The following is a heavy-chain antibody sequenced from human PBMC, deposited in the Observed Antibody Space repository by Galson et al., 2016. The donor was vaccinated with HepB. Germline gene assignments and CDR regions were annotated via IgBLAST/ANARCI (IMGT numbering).Heavy chain of an antibody. D-gene: IGHD3-22*01. CDR2: INPDNGHT. CDR1: GHTFTSYV. Sequence: SVKVSCKASGHTFTSYVMHWVRQAPGQRLEWMGWINPDNGHTRYSQKFQGRVTFTGDASASTAYMELSSLRSEDTAVYFCAREEGVRVVGDVAIDIWGQGTMVTVSS. CDR3: AREEGVRVVGDVAIDI. J-gene: IGHJ3*02. V-gene: IGHV1-3*01.